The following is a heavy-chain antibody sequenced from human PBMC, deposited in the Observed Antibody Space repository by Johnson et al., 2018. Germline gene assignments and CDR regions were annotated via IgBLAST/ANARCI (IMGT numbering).Heavy chain of an antibody. D-gene: IGHD2-15*01. V-gene: IGHV1-69*01. J-gene: IGHJ1*01. Sequence: QVQLVQSGAEVKKXGSSVKVSCKASGGTFSSYGISWVRQAPGQGLEWMGGFIPILGAANYGQKFQGRVTITADESTKTAYMELSTLRSEDTAVYYWATPMSAGGEYFQHLGQGTLVTVSS. CDR2: FIPILGAA. CDR1: GGTFSSYG. CDR3: ATPMSAGGEYFQH.